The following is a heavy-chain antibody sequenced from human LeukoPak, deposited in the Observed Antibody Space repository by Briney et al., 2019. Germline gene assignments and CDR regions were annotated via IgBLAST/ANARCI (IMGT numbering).Heavy chain of an antibody. CDR1: GFTFSIYW. V-gene: IGHV3-7*01. D-gene: IGHD4-17*01. CDR3: AKNRGRDYGEDAFDI. CDR2: IKQDGSEK. Sequence: GGSLRLSCAASGFTFSIYWMSWVRQAPGKGLEWVANIKQDGSEKNYVGSVKGRFTISRDNAKNSLYLQMNSLRAEDTAVFYCAKNRGRDYGEDAFDIWGQGTMVTVSS. J-gene: IGHJ3*02.